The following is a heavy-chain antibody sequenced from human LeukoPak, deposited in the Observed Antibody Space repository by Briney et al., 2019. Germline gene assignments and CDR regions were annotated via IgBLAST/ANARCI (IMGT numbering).Heavy chain of an antibody. CDR2: ISGSGGNT. CDR3: AKGTYYDFWSGYESHLDY. D-gene: IGHD3-3*01. Sequence: GGSLRLSCAASGFTFSSCAMSWVRLAPGKGLEWVSGISGSGGNTYYADSLKGRFTISRDNAKNSLYLQMNSLRAEDTAVYYCAKGTYYDFWSGYESHLDYWGQGTLVTVSS. J-gene: IGHJ4*02. V-gene: IGHV3-23*01. CDR1: GFTFSSCA.